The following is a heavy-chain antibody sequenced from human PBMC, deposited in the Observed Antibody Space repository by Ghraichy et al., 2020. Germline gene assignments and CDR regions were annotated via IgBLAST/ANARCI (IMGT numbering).Heavy chain of an antibody. CDR2: ISGSGGST. J-gene: IGHJ4*02. D-gene: IGHD2-21*02. Sequence: GGSLRLSCAASGFTFSSYAMSWVRQAPGKGLEWVSAISGSGGSTYYADSVKGRFTISRDNSKNTLYLQMNSLRAEDTAIYYCAKDGRHIVVVTAIPLNYWGQGTLVTVSS. CDR1: GFTFSSYA. V-gene: IGHV3-23*01. CDR3: AKDGRHIVVVTAIPLNY.